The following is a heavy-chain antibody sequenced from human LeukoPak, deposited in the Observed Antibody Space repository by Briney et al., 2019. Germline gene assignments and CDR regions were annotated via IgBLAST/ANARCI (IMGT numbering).Heavy chain of an antibody. Sequence: GGSLRLSCAASGFTFSNYAMHWVRQAPGKGLEWVALISYDGSHKYFADSVKGRFTISRDNSKNTLFLQMHSLRAEYTAVYYCAKDNVAATGRYFDYWGQGTLVTVSS. CDR1: GFTFSNYA. D-gene: IGHD1-26*01. V-gene: IGHV3-30*18. CDR2: ISYDGSHK. J-gene: IGHJ4*02. CDR3: AKDNVAATGRYFDY.